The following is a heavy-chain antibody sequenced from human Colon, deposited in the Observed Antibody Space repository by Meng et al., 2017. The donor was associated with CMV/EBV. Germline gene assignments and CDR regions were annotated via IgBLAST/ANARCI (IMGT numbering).Heavy chain of an antibody. D-gene: IGHD6-13*01. CDR2: VWFDESNK. CDR3: AKDGGGSSWDGFFDS. V-gene: IGHV3-33*06. J-gene: IGHJ4*02. Sequence: GGSLRLSCAASGFTFSNYGMSWVRQAPGKGLEWVAIVWFDESNKYYADSVKGRFTISRDNSKNMLYLQMNSLRAEDTAVYYCAKDGGGSSWDGFFDSWGQGSLVTVSS. CDR1: GFTFSNYG.